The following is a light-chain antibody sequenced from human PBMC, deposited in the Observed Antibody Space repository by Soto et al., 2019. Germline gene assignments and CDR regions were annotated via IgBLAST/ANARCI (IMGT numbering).Light chain of an antibody. CDR1: QSVSNNY. V-gene: IGKV3-20*01. CDR2: GAS. Sequence: MLTQSPCTLSLSPGERATLSCRASQSVSNNYLAWYQQKPGQAPRLLIYGASSRATGIPDRFSGSGSGTDFTLTISRLEPEDFAVYYCQQYGSSPFTFGPGTKVDTK. J-gene: IGKJ3*01. CDR3: QQYGSSPFT.